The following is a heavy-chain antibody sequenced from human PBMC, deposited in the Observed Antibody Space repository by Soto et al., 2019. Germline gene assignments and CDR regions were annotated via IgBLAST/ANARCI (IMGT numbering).Heavy chain of an antibody. CDR3: ARVILLRFLDWLD. V-gene: IGHV4-30-4*01. J-gene: IGHJ4*02. Sequence: QVQLQESGPGLVKPSQTLSLTCTVSGGSISSGDYYWSWIRQPPGKGLEWIGYIYYSGSTYYNPSLKSLVTILVDTSKNQFSLKLISVTVADTAVYYFARVILLRFLDWLDWCQGTLVTVSS. D-gene: IGHD3-3*01. CDR2: IYYSGST. CDR1: GGSISSGDYY.